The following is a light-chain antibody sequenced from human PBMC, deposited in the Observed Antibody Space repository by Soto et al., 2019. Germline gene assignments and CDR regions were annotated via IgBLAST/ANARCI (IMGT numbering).Light chain of an antibody. V-gene: IGLV2-14*01. CDR1: SSDVGGYNY. J-gene: IGLJ2*01. Sequence: QSALTQPASMSGSPGQSITISCTGTSSDVGGYNYVSWYRQHPGKAPKLMIYEVNNRPSGVSNRFSGSKSGNTASLTISGLQAEDEADYYCSSHTSSSTLVVFGGGTKLTVL. CDR2: EVN. CDR3: SSHTSSSTLVV.